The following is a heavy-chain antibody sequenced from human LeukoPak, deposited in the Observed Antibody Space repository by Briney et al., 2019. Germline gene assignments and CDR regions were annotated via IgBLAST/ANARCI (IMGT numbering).Heavy chain of an antibody. J-gene: IGHJ4*02. CDR3: ARDFLAYCGGDCYSNYFDY. CDR2: ISVYNGNT. V-gene: IGHV1-18*01. Sequence: ASVKVSCKASGYTFTSYGISWVRQAPGQGLEWMGWISVYNGNTNYAQKLQGRVTMTTDTSTSTAYMELRSLRSDDTAVYYCARDFLAYCGGDCYSNYFDYWGQGTLVTVSS. D-gene: IGHD2-21*02. CDR1: GYTFTSYG.